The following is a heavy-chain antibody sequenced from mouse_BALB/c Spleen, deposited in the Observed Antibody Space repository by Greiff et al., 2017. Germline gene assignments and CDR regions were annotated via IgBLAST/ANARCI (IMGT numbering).Heavy chain of an antibody. D-gene: IGHD2-4*01. CDR2: ILPGSGST. CDR1: GYTFSSYW. Sequence: VQLQQSGAELMKPGASVKISCKATGYTFSSYWIEWVKQRPGHGLEWIGEILPGSGSTNYNEKFKGKATFTADTSSNTAYMQLSSLTSEDSAVYYCARGDYDYDAGLYYAMDYWGQGTSVTVSS. J-gene: IGHJ4*01. V-gene: IGHV1-9*01. CDR3: ARGDYDYDAGLYYAMDY.